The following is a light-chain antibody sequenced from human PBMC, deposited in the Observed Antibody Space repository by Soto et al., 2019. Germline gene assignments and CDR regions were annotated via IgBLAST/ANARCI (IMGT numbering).Light chain of an antibody. J-gene: IGKJ4*01. CDR2: DAS. CDR1: QSVSNS. V-gene: IGKV3-20*01. CDR3: QQYGDSPLT. Sequence: EFVLTQSPGTLSLSPGERATLSCRASQSVSNSLAWYQLKPGQAPRLLIFDASIRATGIPGRFSGRGSGTDFTLTISRLEPQDFAIYYCQQYGDSPLTFGGGTKVDIK.